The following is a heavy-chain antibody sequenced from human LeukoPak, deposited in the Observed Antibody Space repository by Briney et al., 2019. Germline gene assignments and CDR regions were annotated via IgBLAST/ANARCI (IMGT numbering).Heavy chain of an antibody. V-gene: IGHV4-34*01. J-gene: IGHJ6*03. CDR1: SGPFSGYH. CDR3: ARAGYYGRYYYYYYMNV. CDR2: INHSGNT. Sequence: SETLSLTCAVYSGPFSGYHWSWIRQPPGKGLEWIGEINHSGNTNYNPSLKSRVTISVDTSKNQFSLKLSSVTAADTAVYYCARAGYYGRYYYYYYMNVWGKGTTVTVSS. D-gene: IGHD2/OR15-2a*01.